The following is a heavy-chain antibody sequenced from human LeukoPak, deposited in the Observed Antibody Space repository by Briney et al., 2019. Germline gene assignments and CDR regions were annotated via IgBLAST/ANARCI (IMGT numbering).Heavy chain of an antibody. V-gene: IGHV1-69*05. J-gene: IGHJ4*02. CDR2: IIPIFGTA. CDR1: GGTFSSYA. D-gene: IGHD1-26*01. Sequence: SVKVSCKASGGTFSSYAISWVRQAPGQGLERMGGIIPIFGTANYAQKFQGRVTITTDESTSTAYMELSSLRSEDTAVYYCARRVGYSGSHFDYWGQGTLVTVSS. CDR3: ARRVGYSGSHFDY.